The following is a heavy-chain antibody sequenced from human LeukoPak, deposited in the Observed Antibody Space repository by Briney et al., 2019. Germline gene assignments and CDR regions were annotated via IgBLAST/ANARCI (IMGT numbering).Heavy chain of an antibody. CDR2: ISGSGGST. D-gene: IGHD5-18*01. CDR1: GFTFSSYA. V-gene: IGHV3-23*01. CDR3: AKGSLPLTAPCRYYFDY. Sequence: GGSLRLSCAASGFTFSSYAMSWVRQAPGNGLEWVSAISGSGGSTYYADSVKGRLTISRDNSKNTLYLQMNSLRAEDTAVYYCAKGSLPLTAPCRYYFDYWGQGTLVTVSS. J-gene: IGHJ4*02.